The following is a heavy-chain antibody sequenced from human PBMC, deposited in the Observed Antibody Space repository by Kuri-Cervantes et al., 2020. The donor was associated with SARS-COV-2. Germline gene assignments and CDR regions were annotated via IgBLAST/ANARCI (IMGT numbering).Heavy chain of an antibody. D-gene: IGHD5-18*01. CDR2: ISYDGSNK. CDR3: AKGSGYSYEGAFDI. CDR1: GFTFSSYG. Sequence: GESLKISCAASGFTFSSYGMHWVRQAPGKGLEWVAVISYDGSNKYYADSVKGRFTISRDNSKNTLYLQMNSLRAEDTAVYYCAKGSGYSYEGAFDIWGQGTMVTVSS. J-gene: IGHJ3*02. V-gene: IGHV3-30*18.